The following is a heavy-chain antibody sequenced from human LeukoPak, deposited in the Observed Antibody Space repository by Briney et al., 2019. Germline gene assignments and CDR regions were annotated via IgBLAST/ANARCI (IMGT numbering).Heavy chain of an antibody. CDR1: GYTFTSYG. CDR3: ASGIAGLDFDY. D-gene: IGHD1-14*01. J-gene: IGHJ4*02. Sequence: ASVKVSCKASGYTFTSYGISWVRQAPGQGLEWMGWISAYNGNTNYAQKLQGRVTMTRDTSISTAYMELSRLRSDDTAVYYCASGIAGLDFDYWGQGTLVTVSS. CDR2: ISAYNGNT. V-gene: IGHV1-18*01.